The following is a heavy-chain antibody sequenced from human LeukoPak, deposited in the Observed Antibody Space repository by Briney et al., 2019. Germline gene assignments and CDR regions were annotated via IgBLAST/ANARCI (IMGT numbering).Heavy chain of an antibody. CDR1: GFTFSDYY. Sequence: PGGSLRLSCAASGFTFSDYYMNWIRQAPGKGLEWVSYISSSSSYTNYADSVKGRFTISRDNAKNSLYLQMNSLRAEDTAVYYCCTAMGRGSITYGGQGTLVTVSS. CDR2: ISSSSSYT. CDR3: CTAMGRGSITY. J-gene: IGHJ4*02. V-gene: IGHV3-11*06. D-gene: IGHD5-18*01.